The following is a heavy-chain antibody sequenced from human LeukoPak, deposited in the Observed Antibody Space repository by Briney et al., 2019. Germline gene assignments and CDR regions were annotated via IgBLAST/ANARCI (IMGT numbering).Heavy chain of an antibody. Sequence: ASVTVSFTVSGYTLTELSMHWVRQAQGKGMGWVGGFDAEDGETIYAQKFQRRVTMTEDTSTDTAYMELSSLRSEDTAVYYCATVWELPPFDAFDIWGQGTMVTVSS. J-gene: IGHJ3*02. CDR3: ATVWELPPFDAFDI. D-gene: IGHD1-26*01. V-gene: IGHV1-24*01. CDR2: FDAEDGET. CDR1: GYTLTELS.